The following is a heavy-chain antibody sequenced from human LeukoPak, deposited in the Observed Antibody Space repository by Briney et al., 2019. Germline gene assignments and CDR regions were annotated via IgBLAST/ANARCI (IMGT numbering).Heavy chain of an antibody. D-gene: IGHD4-23*01. J-gene: IGHJ3*02. CDR2: ISSSSSYI. V-gene: IGHV3-21*01. CDR1: GFTFSSYS. Sequence: GGSLRLSCAASGFTFSSYSMNWVRQAPGKGLEWVSSISSSSSYIYYADSVKGRFTISRDNAKNSLYLQMNSLRAEDTAVYYCARVRWAATTRDAFDIWGQGTMVTVSS. CDR3: ARVRWAATTRDAFDI.